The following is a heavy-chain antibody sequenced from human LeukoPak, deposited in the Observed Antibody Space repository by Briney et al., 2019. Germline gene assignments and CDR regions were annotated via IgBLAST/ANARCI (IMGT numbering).Heavy chain of an antibody. V-gene: IGHV3-23*01. D-gene: IGHD1-1*01. J-gene: IGHJ4*02. CDR3: AKDTPTGDTTY. CDR2: ISGSGGST. CDR1: GFTFSSYW. Sequence: SGGSLRLSCAASGFTFSSYWMNWARQAPGKGLEWVSAISGSGGSTYYADSVKGRFTISRDNSKNTLYLQMNSLRAEDTAVYYCAKDTPTGDTTYWGQGTLVTVSS.